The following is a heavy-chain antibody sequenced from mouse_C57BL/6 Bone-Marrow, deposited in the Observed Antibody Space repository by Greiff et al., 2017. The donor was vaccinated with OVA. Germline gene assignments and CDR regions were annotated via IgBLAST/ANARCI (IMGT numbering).Heavy chain of an antibody. CDR2: IDPSDSYT. V-gene: IGHV1-59*01. Sequence: QVQLQQPGAELVRPGTSVKLSCKASGYTFTSYWMHWVKQRPGQGLEWIGVIDPSDSYTNYNQKFKGKATLTVDTSSSTAYMQLSSLTSEDSAVYYCARSGGDYWGQGTTLTVSS. D-gene: IGHD1-1*02. J-gene: IGHJ2*01. CDR3: ARSGGDY. CDR1: GYTFTSYW.